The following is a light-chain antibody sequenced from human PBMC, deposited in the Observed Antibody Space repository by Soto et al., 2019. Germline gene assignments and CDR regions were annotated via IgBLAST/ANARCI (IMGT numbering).Light chain of an antibody. J-gene: IGLJ2*01. CDR1: SSNIGNNY. CDR2: DNN. CDR3: GTWDSSLDVV. V-gene: IGLV1-51*01. Sequence: QSVFTQPPSVSAAPGQKVTISCSGSSSNIGNNYVSWYQQLPGTAPKLLIYDNNKRPSGIPDRFSGSKSGTSATLGITGLQTGDEADYYCGTWDSSLDVVFGGGTKVTVL.